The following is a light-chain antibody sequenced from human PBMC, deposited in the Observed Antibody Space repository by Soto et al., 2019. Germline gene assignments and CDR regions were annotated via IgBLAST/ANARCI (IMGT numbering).Light chain of an antibody. Sequence: ESVLTQSPGTLSLSPGERATLSCRASQSVSSNYLAWYQQKPGQAPRLLIYGASNRATGIPGRFSGSGSGTDFTLTINSLEPEDFAVYYCQQRASWPPSITFGQGTRLEIK. J-gene: IGKJ5*01. CDR1: QSVSSNY. CDR2: GAS. CDR3: QQRASWPPSIT. V-gene: IGKV3-20*01.